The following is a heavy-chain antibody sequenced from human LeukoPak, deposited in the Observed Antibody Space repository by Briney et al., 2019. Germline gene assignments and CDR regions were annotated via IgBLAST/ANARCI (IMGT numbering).Heavy chain of an antibody. D-gene: IGHD4/OR15-4a*01. CDR1: GFIFRIYA. CDR2: ISDNGGGT. J-gene: IGHJ4*02. V-gene: IGHV3-23*01. Sequence: GGSLSLSCVASGFIFRIYAMIWVRQAPGEGLEWVSGISDNGGGTYYADSLKGRFTISRDNSKNMLYLQMNSLRGEDTAVYYCAKESGALGAPLYDYWGRGILVTASS. CDR3: AKESGALGAPLYDY.